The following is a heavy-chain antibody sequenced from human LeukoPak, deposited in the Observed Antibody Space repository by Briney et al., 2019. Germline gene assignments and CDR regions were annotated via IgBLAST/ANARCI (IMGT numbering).Heavy chain of an antibody. CDR3: ARHQAYYYGSGSYLWYFDY. CDR1: GGSFSGYY. D-gene: IGHD3-10*01. J-gene: IGHJ4*02. Sequence: SETLSLTCAVYGGSFSGYYWSWIRQPPGKGLEWIGEINHSGSTNYNPSLKSRVTISVDTSKNQFSLKLSSVTAADTAVYYCARHQAYYYGSGSYLWYFDYWGQGTLVTVSS. V-gene: IGHV4-34*01. CDR2: INHSGST.